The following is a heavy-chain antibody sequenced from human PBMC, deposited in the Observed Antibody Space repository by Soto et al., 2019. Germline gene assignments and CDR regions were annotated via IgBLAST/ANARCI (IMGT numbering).Heavy chain of an antibody. CDR3: ARDRRVRGVFNWFDP. D-gene: IGHD3-10*01. V-gene: IGHV4-31*03. Sequence: SETLSLTCTVSGGSISSGGYYWSWIRQHPGKGLEWIGYIYYSGSTYYNPSLKSRVTISVDTSKNQFSLKLSSVTAADTAVYYCARDRRVRGVFNWFDPWGQGTLVTVSS. J-gene: IGHJ5*02. CDR1: GGSISSGGYY. CDR2: IYYSGST.